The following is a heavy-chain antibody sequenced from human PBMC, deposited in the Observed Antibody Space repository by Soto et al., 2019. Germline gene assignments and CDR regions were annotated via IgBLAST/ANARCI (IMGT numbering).Heavy chain of an antibody. CDR1: GYTFTSYA. CDR2: INAGNGNT. Sequence: QVQLVQSGAEVKKPGASVKVSCKASGYTFTSYAMHWVRQAPGQRLEWMGWINAGNGNTKYSQKFQGRVTITRDTAASTAYMELSSLRYEDTAVYYCARVGGYYFYSSGLDHWGQGTLVTVSS. V-gene: IGHV1-3*01. CDR3: ARVGGYYFYSSGLDH. J-gene: IGHJ4*02. D-gene: IGHD3-22*01.